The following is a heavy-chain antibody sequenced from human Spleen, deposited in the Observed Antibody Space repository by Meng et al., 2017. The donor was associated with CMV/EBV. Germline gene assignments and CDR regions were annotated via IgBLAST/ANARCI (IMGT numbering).Heavy chain of an antibody. V-gene: IGHV4-4*07. Sequence: QVQLQESGPGRVKPSEPLSPTCTVSGGSISSYYWGWIRQPAGKGLEWIGRIYTSGSTNYNPSLKSRVTMSVDTSKNQFSLKLSSVTAADTAVYYCARGREKDYYDSSGYWGYWGQGTLVTVSS. D-gene: IGHD3-22*01. CDR1: GGSISSYY. CDR3: ARGREKDYYDSSGYWGY. J-gene: IGHJ4*02. CDR2: IYTSGST.